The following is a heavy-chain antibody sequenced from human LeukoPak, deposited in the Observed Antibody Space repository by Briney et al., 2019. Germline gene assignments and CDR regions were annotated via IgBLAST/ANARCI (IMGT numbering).Heavy chain of an antibody. CDR2: ISGSGGSR. D-gene: IGHD3-22*01. V-gene: IGHV3-23*01. J-gene: IGHJ4*02. CDR1: GFTFSSYA. CDR3: AKVGTYYYDSTDY. Sequence: PGGSLRLSCAASGFTFSSYAMSWVRQAPGKGLEWVSAISGSGGSRYYADSVKGRFTISRDNSKNTLYLQMNSLRAEDTAVYYCAKVGTYYYDSTDYWGQGTLVTVSS.